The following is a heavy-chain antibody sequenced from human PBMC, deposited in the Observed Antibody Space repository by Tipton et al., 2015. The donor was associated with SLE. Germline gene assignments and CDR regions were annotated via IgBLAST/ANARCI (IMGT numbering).Heavy chain of an antibody. CDR3: ARDKYYDFWSGYDYYFDY. Sequence: QSGAEVKKSGASVKVSCKASGYTFTNYGISWVRQAPGQGLEWMGWISAYNGNTNYAQKLQGRVTMTTDTSTSTAYMELRSLRSDDTAVYYCARDKYYDFWSGYDYYFDYWGQGTLVTVSS. CDR1: GYTFTNYG. V-gene: IGHV1-18*01. CDR2: ISAYNGNT. J-gene: IGHJ4*02. D-gene: IGHD3-3*01.